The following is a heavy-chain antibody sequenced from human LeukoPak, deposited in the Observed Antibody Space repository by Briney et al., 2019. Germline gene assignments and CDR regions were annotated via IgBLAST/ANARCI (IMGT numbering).Heavy chain of an antibody. J-gene: IGHJ3*02. D-gene: IGHD2-2*01. V-gene: IGHV5-51*01. CDR3: ARPRGSGCSSTSCLRAFDI. CDR1: GYNFTSYW. CDR2: IYPGDSDT. Sequence: GXSLQISCQGSGYNFTSYWIGWVRQLPGKGLEWMGIIYPGDSDTRDSPSFQGQVTISAEKTISTGSVKWRDMKASDTAIYYCARPRGSGCSSTSCLRAFDIWGQGTMVTVSS.